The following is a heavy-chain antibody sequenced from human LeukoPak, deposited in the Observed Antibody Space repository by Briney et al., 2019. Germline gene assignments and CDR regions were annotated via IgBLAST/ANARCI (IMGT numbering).Heavy chain of an antibody. D-gene: IGHD3-10*01. CDR1: GFTLSSYG. CDR2: IWYDGSNK. V-gene: IGHV3-33*08. Sequence: GGSLRLSCAASGFTLSSYGMHWVRQAPGKGLEWVAVIWYDGSNKYYADSVKGRFTISRDNSKNTLYLQMNSLRAEDTAVYYCARARYGSGSYHLDYWGQGTLVTVSS. CDR3: ARARYGSGSYHLDY. J-gene: IGHJ4*02.